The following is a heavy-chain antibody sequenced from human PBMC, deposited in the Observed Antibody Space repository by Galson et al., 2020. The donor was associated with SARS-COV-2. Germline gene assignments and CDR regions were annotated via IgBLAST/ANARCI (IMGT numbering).Heavy chain of an antibody. Sequence: TGGSLRLSCQASGYRFTSYWIGWVRQMPGKGLEWMGIVFPGDSETRYSPSFQGQVTIPADKSISTAYLQWSSLKASDTAMYYCARHTADCSNGICYADYYHGMDVWGQGTAVTVS. CDR2: VFPGDSET. CDR3: ARHTADCSNGICYADYYHGMDV. J-gene: IGHJ6*02. V-gene: IGHV5-51*01. D-gene: IGHD2-8*01. CDR1: GYRFTSYW.